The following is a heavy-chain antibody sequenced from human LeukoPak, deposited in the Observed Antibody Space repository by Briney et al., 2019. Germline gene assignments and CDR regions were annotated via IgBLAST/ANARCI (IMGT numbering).Heavy chain of an antibody. D-gene: IGHD6-19*01. CDR3: ARSSGWYDTDY. CDR1: GYTFTGYY. Sequence: ASVKVSCKASGYTFTGYYIHWVRQAPGQGLEWMGWINPNTGGTNYAQKFQGWVTMTRDTSISTAYMELSSLTSDDTAVYYCARSSGWYDTDYWGQGTLVTVSS. V-gene: IGHV1-2*04. J-gene: IGHJ4*02. CDR2: INPNTGGT.